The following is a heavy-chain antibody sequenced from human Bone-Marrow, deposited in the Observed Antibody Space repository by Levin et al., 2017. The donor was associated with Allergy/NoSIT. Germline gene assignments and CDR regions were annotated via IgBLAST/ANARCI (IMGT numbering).Heavy chain of an antibody. D-gene: IGHD4-17*01. V-gene: IGHV3-30*18. CDR2: ISYDGSNK. Sequence: LSLTCAASGFTFSSYGMHWVRQAPGKGLEWVAVISYDGSNKYYADSVKGRFTISRDNSKNTLYLQMNSLRAEDTAVYYCAKDPDYGDYGAYYYYGMDVWGQGTTVTVSS. J-gene: IGHJ6*02. CDR1: GFTFSSYG. CDR3: AKDPDYGDYGAYYYYGMDV.